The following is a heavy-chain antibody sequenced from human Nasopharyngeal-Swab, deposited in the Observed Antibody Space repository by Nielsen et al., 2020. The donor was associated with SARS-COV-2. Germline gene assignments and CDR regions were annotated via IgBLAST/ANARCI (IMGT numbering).Heavy chain of an antibody. CDR3: TTMTAMVVYDSSGSDY. V-gene: IGHV3-21*01. Sequence: GESPKISCAASGFTFSTYSMSWVRQAPGKGLEWVSSISSSNSYIYYADSVKGRFTISRDNTKNSLYLQMNSLRAEDTAVYYCTTMTAMVVYDSSGSDYWGQGTLVTVSS. CDR2: ISSSNSYI. CDR1: GFTFSTYS. J-gene: IGHJ4*02. D-gene: IGHD3-22*01.